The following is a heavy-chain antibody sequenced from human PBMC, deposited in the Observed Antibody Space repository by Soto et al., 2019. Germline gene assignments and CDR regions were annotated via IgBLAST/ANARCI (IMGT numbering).Heavy chain of an antibody. CDR2: SSGSGGSR. Sequence: LRLSCAACRFTFCSYAMRRSLQAPGKWLEWGSASSGSGGSRYYADSVKGRFTISGDNAKTSLYLKMNSLRAEETAVYYCAASFYAGSASYYNPDVFYFGGHGTLVSVSS. CDR1: RFTFCSYA. D-gene: IGHD3-10*01. J-gene: IGHJ3*01. CDR3: AASFYAGSASYYNPDVFYF. V-gene: IGHV3-23*01.